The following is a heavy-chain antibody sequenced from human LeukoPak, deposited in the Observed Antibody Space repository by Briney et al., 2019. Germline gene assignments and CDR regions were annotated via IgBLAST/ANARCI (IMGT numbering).Heavy chain of an antibody. CDR3: ARDLSSSGYYFLNYYYYGMDV. CDR1: GFTFSDYY. J-gene: IGHJ6*02. CDR2: ISSSGSTI. D-gene: IGHD3-22*01. V-gene: IGHV3-11*01. Sequence: GGSLRLSCAASGFTFSDYYMGRIRQAPGKGLEWVSYISSSGSTIYYADSVKGRFTISRDNAKNSLYLQMNSLRAEDTAVYYCARDLSSSGYYFLNYYYYGMDVWGQGTTVTVSS.